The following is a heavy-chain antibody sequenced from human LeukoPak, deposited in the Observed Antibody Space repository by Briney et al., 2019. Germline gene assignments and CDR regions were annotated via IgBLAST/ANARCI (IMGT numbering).Heavy chain of an antibody. CDR2: ISDRGDST. J-gene: IGHJ3*02. Sequence: GGSLTLSCAASGFSVTTYAMGWVRQAPGKGLEWVSVISDRGDSTHYADSVKGRFTISRDSSKNTLYLQMNSLRGEDTAVYYCAKGRWGLTINNFDIWGQGAMVTVSS. CDR1: GFSVTTYA. CDR3: AKGRWGLTINNFDI. V-gene: IGHV3-23*01. D-gene: IGHD3-9*01.